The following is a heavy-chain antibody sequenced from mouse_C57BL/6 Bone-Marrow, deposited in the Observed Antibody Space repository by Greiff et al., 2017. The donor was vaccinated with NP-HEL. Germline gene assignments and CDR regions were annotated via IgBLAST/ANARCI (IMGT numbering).Heavy chain of an antibody. CDR1: GFTFSDYS. CDR3: AREGGLRRRTYAMDY. D-gene: IGHD2-4*01. J-gene: IGHJ4*01. Sequence: EVQLVESEGGLVQPGSSMKLSCTASGFTFSDYSMAWVRQVPEKGLEWVANINYDGSSTYYLDSLKSRFIISRDNAKNILDLQMSSLKSEDTATYYCAREGGLRRRTYAMDYWGQGTSVTVSS. V-gene: IGHV5-16*01. CDR2: INYDGSST.